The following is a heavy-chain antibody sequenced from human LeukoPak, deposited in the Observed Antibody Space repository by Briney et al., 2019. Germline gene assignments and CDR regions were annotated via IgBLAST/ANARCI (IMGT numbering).Heavy chain of an antibody. CDR1: GFTFSSYD. CDR2: IGTAGDT. V-gene: IGHV3-13*01. CDR3: ARVFSPTLGFWSGYYDY. J-gene: IGHJ4*02. D-gene: IGHD3-3*01. Sequence: PGGSLRLSCAASGFTFSSYDMHWVRQATGKGLEWVSAIGTAGDTYYPGSVKGRLTISRENAKNSLYLQMNSLRAEDTAVYYCARVFSPTLGFWSGYYDYWGQGTLVTVSS.